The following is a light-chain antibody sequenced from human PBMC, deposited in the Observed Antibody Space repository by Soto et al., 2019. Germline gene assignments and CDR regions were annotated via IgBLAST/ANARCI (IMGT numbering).Light chain of an antibody. J-gene: IGKJ4*01. V-gene: IGKV2-28*01. CDR2: LGS. CDR3: MQALQTELT. Sequence: DIVMTQSPLSLPVTPGEPASISCRSSQSLLHSNGYNYLDWYLQKPGQSPQLLIYLGSNRASGVPDRFSGSGSGTDFTLKISRVEAEDVGVYYCMQALQTELTFCGGTKVEIK. CDR1: QSLLHSNGYNY.